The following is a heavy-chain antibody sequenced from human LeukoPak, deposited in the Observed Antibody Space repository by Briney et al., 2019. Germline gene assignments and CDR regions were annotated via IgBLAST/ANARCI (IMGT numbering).Heavy chain of an antibody. Sequence: PGGSLRLSCAASGFTFSSYSMNWVRQAPGKGLEWVSYISSSSTIYYADSVKGRFTISRDNAKNSLYLQMNSLRAEDTAVYYCVVVTLDYWGQGTLVTVSS. CDR3: VVVTLDY. J-gene: IGHJ4*02. CDR2: ISSSSTI. V-gene: IGHV3-48*04. D-gene: IGHD3-22*01. CDR1: GFTFSSYS.